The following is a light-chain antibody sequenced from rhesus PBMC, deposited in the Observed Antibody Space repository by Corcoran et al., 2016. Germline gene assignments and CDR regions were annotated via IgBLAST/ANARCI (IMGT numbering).Light chain of an antibody. Sequence: DIQMTQSPSSLSASVGDRVTITCRASQTISSYLAWYQQKPGKVPKLLIYASSSLESGAPSRFSGRGSWTEFTLTISSLQPEDFATYYCQQHNSHPLTFGGGTKVEIK. J-gene: IGKJ4*01. CDR1: QTISSY. V-gene: IGKV1-44*02. CDR3: QQHNSHPLT. CDR2: ASS.